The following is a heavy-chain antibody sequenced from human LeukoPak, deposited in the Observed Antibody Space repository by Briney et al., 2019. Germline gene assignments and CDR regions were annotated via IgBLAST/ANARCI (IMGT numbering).Heavy chain of an antibody. V-gene: IGHV3-23*01. J-gene: IGHJ4*02. CDR3: AKAPFLYDILTGYVPLYYFDY. CDR2: ISGSGGST. Sequence: PGGSLRLSCAASGFTFSSYAMSWVRQAPGKGLERVSAISGSGGSTYYADSVKGRFTISRDNSKNTLYLQMNSLRAEDTAVYYCAKAPFLYDILTGYVPLYYFDYWGQGTLVTVSS. D-gene: IGHD3-9*01. CDR1: GFTFSSYA.